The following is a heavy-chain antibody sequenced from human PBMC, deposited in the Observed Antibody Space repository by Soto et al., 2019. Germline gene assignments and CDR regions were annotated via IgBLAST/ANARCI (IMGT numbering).Heavy chain of an antibody. D-gene: IGHD3-16*01. CDR1: GFTFSNYA. V-gene: IGHV3-23*01. Sequence: GGSLRLSCAASGFTFSNYAMTWVRQGPGKGLEWVSGISGSGGRSYYADSVKGRFAISRDNSKSTLYLQMNSLRAEDTAVYYCAKAYFVWSSEQPYYFDYWGQGTLVTVSS. J-gene: IGHJ4*02. CDR3: AKAYFVWSSEQPYYFDY. CDR2: ISGSGGRS.